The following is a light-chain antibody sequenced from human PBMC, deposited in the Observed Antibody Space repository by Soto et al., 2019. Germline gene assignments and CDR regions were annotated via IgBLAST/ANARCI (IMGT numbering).Light chain of an antibody. J-gene: IGLJ2*01. CDR3: SSYTSSNVV. Sequence: QSALTQPASVSGSPGQSITISCTGTSSDDGGYNYVSWYQQHPGKAPKLMIYDVSNRPSGVSNRFSGSKSGNTASLTISGLQAEDEADYYCSSYTSSNVVFGGGTKLTVL. V-gene: IGLV2-14*01. CDR2: DVS. CDR1: SSDDGGYNY.